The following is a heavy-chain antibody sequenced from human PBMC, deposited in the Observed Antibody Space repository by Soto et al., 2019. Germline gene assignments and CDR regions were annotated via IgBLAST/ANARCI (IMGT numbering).Heavy chain of an antibody. J-gene: IGHJ4*02. CDR3: ARGSYPDYGEYAGWGYYFDY. CDR1: GGSISSYY. CDR2: IYTSGST. D-gene: IGHD4-17*01. V-gene: IGHV4-4*07. Sequence: SETLSLTCTVSGGSISSYYWSWIRQPAGKGLEWIGRIYTSGSTNYNPSLKSRVTMSVDTSKNQFSLKLSSVTAADTAVYYCARGSYPDYGEYAGWGYYFDYWGQGSLVTVSS.